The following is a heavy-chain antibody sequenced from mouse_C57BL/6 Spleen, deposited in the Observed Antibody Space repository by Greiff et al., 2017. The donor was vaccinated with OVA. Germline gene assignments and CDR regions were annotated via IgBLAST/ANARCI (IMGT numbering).Heavy chain of an antibody. V-gene: IGHV1-82*01. J-gene: IGHJ3*01. CDR1: GYAFSSSW. CDR3: ATPDMGSNDWFAY. Sequence: VQLQQSGPELVKPGASVKISCKASGYAFSSSWMNWVKQRPGKGLEWIGRIYPGDGDTNYNGKFKGKATLTADKSSSTAYMQLSSLTSEDSAVYFCATPDMGSNDWFAYWGQGTLVTVSA. CDR2: IYPGDGDT. D-gene: IGHD2-5*01.